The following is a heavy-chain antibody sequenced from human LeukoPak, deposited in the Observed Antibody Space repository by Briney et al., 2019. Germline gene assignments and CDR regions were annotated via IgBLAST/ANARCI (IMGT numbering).Heavy chain of an antibody. Sequence: GGPLRLSCAASGFTFSRYWMHWVRQAPGKGLVWVSRINSDGSTTTYADSVKGRFSISRDNAKNTLYLQMNSLRAEDSAVYYCARAPGPGAISTDYWGQGTLVTVSS. V-gene: IGHV3-74*01. CDR2: INSDGSTT. J-gene: IGHJ4*02. CDR1: GFTFSRYW. CDR3: ARAPGPGAISTDY. D-gene: IGHD3-3*02.